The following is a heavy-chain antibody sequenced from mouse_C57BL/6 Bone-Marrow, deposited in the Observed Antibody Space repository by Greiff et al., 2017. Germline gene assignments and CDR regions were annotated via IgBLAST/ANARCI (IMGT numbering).Heavy chain of an antibody. CDR3: ARSKGYYYGSSADY. CDR1: GYTFTSYG. V-gene: IGHV1-81*01. D-gene: IGHD1-1*01. J-gene: IGHJ2*01. Sequence: VQLQESGAELARPGASVKLSCKASGYTFTSYGLSWVKQRTGQGLEWIGEIYPRSGNTYYNEKFKGKATLTADKSSSTAYMELRSLTSEDSAVYFCARSKGYYYGSSADYWGQGTTLTVSS. CDR2: IYPRSGNT.